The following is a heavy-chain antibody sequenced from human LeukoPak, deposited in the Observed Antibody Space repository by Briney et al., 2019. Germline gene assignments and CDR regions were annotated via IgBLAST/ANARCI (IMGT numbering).Heavy chain of an antibody. CDR3: ARDSSGWYYFDY. V-gene: IGHV3-74*01. D-gene: IGHD6-19*01. Sequence: GSLRLSCAASGLTFSSYWMHWVRQAPGKGLVWVSRINSDGSSTSYADSVKGRFTISRDNAKNTLYLQMNSLRAEDTAVYYCARDSSGWYYFDYWGQGTLVTVSS. CDR2: INSDGSST. J-gene: IGHJ4*02. CDR1: GLTFSSYW.